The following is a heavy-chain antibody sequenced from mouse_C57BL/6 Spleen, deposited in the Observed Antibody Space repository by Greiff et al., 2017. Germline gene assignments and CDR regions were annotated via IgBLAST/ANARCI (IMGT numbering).Heavy chain of an antibody. D-gene: IGHD2-4*01. V-gene: IGHV1-7*01. CDR1: GYTFTSYW. J-gene: IGHJ4*01. CDR3: ARILLYYDYDEGYAMDY. CDR2: INPSSGYT. Sequence: QVQLQQSGAELAKPGASVKLSCKASGYTFTSYWMHWVKQRPGQGLEWIGYINPSSGYTKYNQKFKDKATLTADKSSSTAYMQLSSLTYEDSAVYYCARILLYYDYDEGYAMDYWGQGTSVTVSS.